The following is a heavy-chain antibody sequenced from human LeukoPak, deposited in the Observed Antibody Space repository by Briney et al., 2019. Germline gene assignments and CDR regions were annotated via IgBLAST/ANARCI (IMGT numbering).Heavy chain of an antibody. J-gene: IGHJ4*02. CDR2: ISGSGGST. D-gene: IGHD3-22*01. CDR1: GFTFSSYA. CDR3: ARDGSSGFLHFDY. V-gene: IGHV3-23*01. Sequence: GGSLRLSCAASGFTFSSYAMSWVRQAPGKGLEWVSAISGSGGSTYYADSVKGRFTISRDNARNTLYLQMNSLRVEDTAIYYCARDGSSGFLHFDYWGQGTLVTVSS.